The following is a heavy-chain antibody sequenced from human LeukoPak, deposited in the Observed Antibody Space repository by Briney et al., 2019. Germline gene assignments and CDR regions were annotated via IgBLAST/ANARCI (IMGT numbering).Heavy chain of an antibody. Sequence: PSETLSLTCTVSGGSISSGGYSWSWIRQHPGKGLEWIGYIYYSGSTYYNPSLKSRVTISVDTSKNQFSLKLSSVTAADTAVYYCARVSVDYEVYYFDYWGQGTLVTVSS. D-gene: IGHD4-17*01. CDR2: IYYSGST. CDR1: GGSISSGGYS. J-gene: IGHJ4*02. V-gene: IGHV4-31*03. CDR3: ARVSVDYEVYYFDY.